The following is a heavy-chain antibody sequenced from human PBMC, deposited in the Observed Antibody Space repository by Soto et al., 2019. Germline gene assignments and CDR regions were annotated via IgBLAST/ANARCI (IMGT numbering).Heavy chain of an antibody. D-gene: IGHD1-26*01. CDR1: GGSISSTFYY. CDR2: IYYSGTT. V-gene: IGHV4-39*01. CDR3: ARQKWEQPKWFDP. J-gene: IGHJ5*02. Sequence: QLQLQESGPGLVKPSETLSLTCSLSGGSISSTFYYWGWIRQPPGKGLEWIGSIYYSGTTFYNASLKGRVTISVETSKNPFSLRLTSVTATDTAVYFCARQKWEQPKWFDPWGQGTLVTVSS.